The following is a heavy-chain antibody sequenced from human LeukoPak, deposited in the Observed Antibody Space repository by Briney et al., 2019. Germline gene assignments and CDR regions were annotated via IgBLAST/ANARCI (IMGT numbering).Heavy chain of an antibody. CDR2: ISGSGGSA. D-gene: IGHD6-19*01. V-gene: IGHV3-23*01. CDR1: GFTFSSYA. Sequence: PGGSLRLSCAASGFTFSSYAMSWVRQAPGKGLEWVSAISGSGGSAYYAGSVKGRFTISRDNSKNTLYLQMNSLRAEDTAVYYCAKVAGASDAFDIWGQGTMVTISS. CDR3: AKVAGASDAFDI. J-gene: IGHJ3*02.